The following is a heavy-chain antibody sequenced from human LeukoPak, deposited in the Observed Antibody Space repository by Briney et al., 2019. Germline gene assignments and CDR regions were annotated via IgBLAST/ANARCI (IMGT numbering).Heavy chain of an antibody. V-gene: IGHV4-39*07. Sequence: PSETLSLTCCVWGVPLSSRPDHGPRVPQPPGKGLEWIGTIYYSGPTYYHPSLKSRVTISVDTPKNQFSLKRNSGTPADTAVYNCARVSGCDWERCYNNWGQRALVTVSP. J-gene: IGHJ4*02. D-gene: IGHD5-12*01. CDR3: ARVSGCDWERCYNN. CDR1: GVPLSSRPDH. CDR2: IYYSGPT.